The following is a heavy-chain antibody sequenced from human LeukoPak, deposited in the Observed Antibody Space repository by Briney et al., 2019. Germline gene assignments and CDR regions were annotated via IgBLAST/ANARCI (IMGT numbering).Heavy chain of an antibody. V-gene: IGHV3-21*01. CDR1: GFTFSSYS. CDR2: ISSSSSYI. CDR3: ASGEPTYYDFWSGYSISDY. D-gene: IGHD3-3*01. Sequence: GGSLRLSCAASGFTFSSYSMNWVRQAPGKGLEWVSFISSSSSYIYYADSVKGRFTISRDNAKNSLYLQMNSLRAEDTAVYYCASGEPTYYDFWSGYSISDYWGQGTLVTVSS. J-gene: IGHJ4*02.